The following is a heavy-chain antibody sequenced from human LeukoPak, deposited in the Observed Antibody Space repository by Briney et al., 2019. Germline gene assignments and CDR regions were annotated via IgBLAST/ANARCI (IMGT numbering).Heavy chain of an antibody. Sequence: PGGSLRLSCAASGFTFDDYAMHWVRQAPGKGLEWVSGISWNSGCIGYADSVKGRFTISRDNAKNSLYLQMNSLRAEDTALYYCAKSDGVVPAAILLDYWGQGTLVTVSS. D-gene: IGHD2-2*02. CDR3: AKSDGVVPAAILLDY. V-gene: IGHV3-9*01. CDR2: ISWNSGCI. CDR1: GFTFDDYA. J-gene: IGHJ4*02.